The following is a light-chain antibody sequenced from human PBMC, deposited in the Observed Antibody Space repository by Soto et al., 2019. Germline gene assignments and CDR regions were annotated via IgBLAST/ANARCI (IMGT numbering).Light chain of an antibody. CDR2: DVN. CDR3: VSYAGSSQPA. V-gene: IGLV2-8*01. Sequence: QSALTQPPSVSGSPGQSVAISCSGTSSDVGGYNYVSWYQQYPGGAPKLMIYDVNKRPSGVPDRFFGSKSGNTASLTVSGLQAEDEADYYCVSYAGSSQPAFGGGTKVTVL. J-gene: IGLJ2*01. CDR1: SSDVGGYNY.